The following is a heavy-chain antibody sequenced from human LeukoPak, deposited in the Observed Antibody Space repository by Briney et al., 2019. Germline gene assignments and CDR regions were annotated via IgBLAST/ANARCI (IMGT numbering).Heavy chain of an antibody. V-gene: IGHV4-34*01. CDR3: ARGRVGRTYFDY. D-gene: IGHD1-26*01. CDR2: INRSGST. CDR1: SGSFSGYF. J-gene: IGHJ4*02. Sequence: PSETLSLTCVVYSGSFSGYFWSCLRQPPGKGLEWIGEINRSGSTNYNPSLKSRVTISVDTSKTQFSLKLSSVTAADTAVYYCARGRVGRTYFDYWGQGTLVTVSS.